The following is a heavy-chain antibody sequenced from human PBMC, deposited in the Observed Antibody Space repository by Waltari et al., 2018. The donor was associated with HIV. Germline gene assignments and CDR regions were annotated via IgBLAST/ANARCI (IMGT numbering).Heavy chain of an antibody. CDR2: ISHSGNV. CDR1: DYFITSDYY. Sequence: QVQLQESGPGLVKPSETLSLTCSASDYFITSDYYWGWIRQSPGRGLEWIGSISHSGNVVYNPSLKSRTTIVGNPSKNQFCLRLASATAADTAVYYCAGTSYELLQWYYFDFWGQGRPVTVSS. J-gene: IGHJ4*02. CDR3: AGTSYELLQWYYFDF. V-gene: IGHV4-38-2*02. D-gene: IGHD2-15*01.